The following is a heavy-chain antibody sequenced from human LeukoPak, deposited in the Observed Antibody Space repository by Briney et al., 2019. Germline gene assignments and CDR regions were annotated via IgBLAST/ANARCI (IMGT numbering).Heavy chain of an antibody. J-gene: IGHJ3*02. Sequence: TGGSLRLSCAASGFTFSSYEMNWVRQAPGKGLEWVSYISSSGSTIYYADSVKGRFTISRDNAKNSLYMQMNSLRAEDTALYYCAREILTGYAFDIWGQGTMVTVSS. V-gene: IGHV3-48*03. CDR3: AREILTGYAFDI. CDR2: ISSSGSTI. D-gene: IGHD7-27*01. CDR1: GFTFSSYE.